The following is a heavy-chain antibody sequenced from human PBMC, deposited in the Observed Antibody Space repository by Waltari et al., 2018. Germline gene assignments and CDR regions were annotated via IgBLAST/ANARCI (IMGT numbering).Heavy chain of an antibody. V-gene: IGHV4-59*11. CDR3: ASADSSGWESFDY. CDR1: GGSISSHY. D-gene: IGHD6-19*01. J-gene: IGHJ4*02. CDR2: IYYSGST. Sequence: QVQLQASGPGLVKPSETLSLTCTVSGGSISSHYWSWIRQPPGKGLEWIGYIYYSGSTNYNPSLKSRVTISVDTSKNQFSLKLSSVTAADTAVYYCASADSSGWESFDYWGQGTLVTVSS.